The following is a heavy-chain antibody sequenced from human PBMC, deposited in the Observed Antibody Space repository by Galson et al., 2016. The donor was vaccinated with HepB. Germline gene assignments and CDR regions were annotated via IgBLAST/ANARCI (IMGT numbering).Heavy chain of an antibody. CDR3: RYGMDV. CDR2: IKSKTDGGTT. CDR1: GFTFGNAW. J-gene: IGHJ6*02. Sequence: SLRLSCAASGFTFGNAWMSWVRQAPGKGLEWVGRIKSKTDGGTTDYAAPVKGRFSMSSDESKNTLYLQMNSLKTEDTAVYYCRYGMDVWGQGTTVTVSS. V-gene: IGHV3-15*01.